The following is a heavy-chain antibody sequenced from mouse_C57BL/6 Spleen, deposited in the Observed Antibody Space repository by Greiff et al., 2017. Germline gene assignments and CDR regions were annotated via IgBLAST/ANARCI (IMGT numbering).Heavy chain of an antibody. Sequence: QVQLQQPGAELVMPGASVKLSCKASGYTFTSYWMHWVKQRPGQGLEWIGEIDPSDSYTNYNQKFKGKTTLTVDKSSSTAYMQLSSLTSEDTAFYYCARSCYGSPYYFDYWGQGTTLTVSS. CDR2: IDPSDSYT. J-gene: IGHJ2*01. V-gene: IGHV1-69*01. D-gene: IGHD1-1*01. CDR1: GYTFTSYW. CDR3: ARSCYGSPYYFDY.